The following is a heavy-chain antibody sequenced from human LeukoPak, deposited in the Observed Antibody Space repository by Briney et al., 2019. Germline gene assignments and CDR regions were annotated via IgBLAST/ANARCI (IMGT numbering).Heavy chain of an antibody. J-gene: IGHJ4*02. D-gene: IGHD5-12*01. CDR1: GFTFSNYV. V-gene: IGHV3-30*04. Sequence: PGGSLRLSCVASGFTFSNYVMNWVRQAPGKGLEWVADITYDGCNKYYADSVKGRFTISRDNSKNTLFLQMNSLRAEDTAVYYWARKTVYSGYDGISLNYCGQATLVTVPS. CDR2: ITYDGCNK. CDR3: ARKTVYSGYDGISLNY.